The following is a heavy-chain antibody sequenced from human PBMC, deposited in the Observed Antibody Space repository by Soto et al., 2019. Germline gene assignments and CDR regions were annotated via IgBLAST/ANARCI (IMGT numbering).Heavy chain of an antibody. Sequence: QVQLQESGPGLVKPSQTLFLSCAVSGGSISSGGSSWNWIRQQPGEGLEWIGYIYYSGTTFYNASLKSRVTISRDTSKSQISLKLNSVTAADTAVYYCARHIMSHGFDYWGQGIMVTVSS. V-gene: IGHV4-31*11. CDR1: GGSISSGGSS. J-gene: IGHJ4*02. CDR2: IYYSGTT. CDR3: ARHIMSHGFDY.